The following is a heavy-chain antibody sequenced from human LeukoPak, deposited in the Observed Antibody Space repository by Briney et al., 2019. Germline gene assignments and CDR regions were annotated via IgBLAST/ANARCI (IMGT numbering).Heavy chain of an antibody. Sequence: GGSLRLPCAASGFTFSTYWMHWVRRAPGKGLVWVSRINADGSGITYADSVKGRFTISRDNAKNTMSLQMNSLRAEDTAVYYCARGRYYAMDVWGQGTTVTVSS. V-gene: IGHV3-74*01. J-gene: IGHJ6*02. CDR3: ARGRYYAMDV. CDR2: INADGSGI. CDR1: GFTFSTYW.